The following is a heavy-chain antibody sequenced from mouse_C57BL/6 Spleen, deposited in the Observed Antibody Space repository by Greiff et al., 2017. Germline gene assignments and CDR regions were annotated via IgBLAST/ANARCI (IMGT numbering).Heavy chain of an antibody. CDR3: ARWDGNPYYYAMDY. CDR1: GYTFTSYW. D-gene: IGHD2-1*01. Sequence: VQLQQPGAELVKPGASVKLSCKASGYTFTSYWMQWVKQRPGQGLEWIGEIDPSDSYTNYNQKFKGKATLTVDTSSSTAYMQLSSLTSEDSAVYYCARWDGNPYYYAMDYWGQGTSVTVSP. V-gene: IGHV1-50*01. J-gene: IGHJ4*01. CDR2: IDPSDSYT.